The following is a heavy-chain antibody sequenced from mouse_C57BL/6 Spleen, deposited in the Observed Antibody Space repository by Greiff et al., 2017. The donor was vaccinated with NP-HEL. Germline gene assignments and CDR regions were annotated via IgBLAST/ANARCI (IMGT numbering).Heavy chain of an antibody. D-gene: IGHD2-5*01. Sequence: EVQLVESEGGLVQPGSSMKLSCTASGFTFSDYYMAWVRQVPEKGLEWVANINYDGSSTYYLDSLKSRFIISRDNAKNILYLQMSSLKSEDTATYYWAREGVGYSNYVWYFDVWGTGTTVTVSS. CDR2: INYDGSST. J-gene: IGHJ1*03. CDR3: AREGVGYSNYVWYFDV. V-gene: IGHV5-16*01. CDR1: GFTFSDYY.